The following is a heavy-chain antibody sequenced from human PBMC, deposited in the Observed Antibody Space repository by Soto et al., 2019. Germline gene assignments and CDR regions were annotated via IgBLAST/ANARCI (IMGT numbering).Heavy chain of an antibody. V-gene: IGHV3-23*01. Sequence: GGSLRLSCAASGFIFSNYDMSWDRQAPGKGLEWVSGISGSGGSTNYADSVKGRFTISRDNSKNTLYLQMNSLRGEDTAVYYCASRVVAARGFDHWGQGTLVTVSS. CDR2: ISGSGGST. CDR3: ASRVVAARGFDH. J-gene: IGHJ4*02. D-gene: IGHD2-15*01. CDR1: GFIFSNYD.